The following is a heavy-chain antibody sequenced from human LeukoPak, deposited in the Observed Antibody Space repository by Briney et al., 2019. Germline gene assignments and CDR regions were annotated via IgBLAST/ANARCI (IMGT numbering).Heavy chain of an antibody. D-gene: IGHD2-2*01. CDR2: ISSSSSTI. V-gene: IGHV3-48*01. CDR1: GFTFSSYS. J-gene: IGHJ3*02. CDR3: ARECSSTSCPNDAFDI. Sequence: TGGSPRLSCAASGFTFSSYSMNWVRQAPGKGLEWVSYISSSSSTIYYADSVKGRFTISRDNAKNSLYLQMNSLRAEDTAVYYCARECSSTSCPNDAFDIWGQGTMVTVSS.